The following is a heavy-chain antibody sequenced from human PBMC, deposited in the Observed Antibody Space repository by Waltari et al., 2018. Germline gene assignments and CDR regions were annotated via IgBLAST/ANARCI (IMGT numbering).Heavy chain of an antibody. CDR2: ISWNSGSI. CDR1: GFTFDDYA. D-gene: IGHD2-15*01. CDR3: AKALRRYCSGGSCSIFDY. Sequence: EVQLVESGGGLVQPGRSLRLSCAASGFTFDDYAMHWVRQAPGKGLEWVSGISWNSGSIGYADSVKGRFTISRDNAKNSLYLQMNSLRAEDTALYYCAKALRRYCSGGSCSIFDYWGQGTLVTVSS. J-gene: IGHJ4*02. V-gene: IGHV3-9*01.